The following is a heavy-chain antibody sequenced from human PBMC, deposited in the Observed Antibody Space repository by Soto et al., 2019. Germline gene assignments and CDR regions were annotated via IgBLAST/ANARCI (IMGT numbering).Heavy chain of an antibody. Sequence: ASVKVSFKVSGYTLTELSMHWVRQAPGKGLEWMGGFDPEDGETIYAQKFQGRVTMTEDTSTDTAYMELSSLRSGDTAVYYCATDTMVRGVIDFDAFDIWGQGTMVTVSS. J-gene: IGHJ3*02. CDR3: ATDTMVRGVIDFDAFDI. CDR2: FDPEDGET. D-gene: IGHD3-10*01. CDR1: GYTLTELS. V-gene: IGHV1-24*01.